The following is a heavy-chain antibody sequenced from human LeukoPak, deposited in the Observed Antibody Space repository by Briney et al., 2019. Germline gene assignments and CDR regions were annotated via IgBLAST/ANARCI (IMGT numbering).Heavy chain of an antibody. CDR2: IYYSGST. Sequence: PSETLSLTCTVSGGSISSYYWSWIRQPPGKGLEWIGYIYYSGSTNYNPSLKSRVTISVDTSKNQFSLKLSSVTAADTAVYYCARGGDGYNSRFDPWGQGTLVTVSS. J-gene: IGHJ5*02. CDR1: GGSISSYY. V-gene: IGHV4-59*01. D-gene: IGHD5-24*01. CDR3: ARGGDGYNSRFDP.